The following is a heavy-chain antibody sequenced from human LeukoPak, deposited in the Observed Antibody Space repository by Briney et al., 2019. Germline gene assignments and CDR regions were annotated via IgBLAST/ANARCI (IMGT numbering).Heavy chain of an antibody. CDR2: LSGNDGGTT. Sequence: GGSLSLSCAASGFTCSSYSMSWVRQAPGKGLEGVFGLSGNDGGTTYYADSVRGRFSISRDDSKNTLYLQMNSLRVEDTAIYYCAKSRVATGTFYFDYWGQGTLVTVSS. J-gene: IGHJ4*02. V-gene: IGHV3-23*01. CDR3: AKSRVATGTFYFDY. D-gene: IGHD6-13*01. CDR1: GFTCSSYS.